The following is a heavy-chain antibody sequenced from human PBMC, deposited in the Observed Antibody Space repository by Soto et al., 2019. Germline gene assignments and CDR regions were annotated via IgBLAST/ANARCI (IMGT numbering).Heavy chain of an antibody. D-gene: IGHD2-21*02. J-gene: IGHJ4*02. CDR3: ARGLGDSGHHIYFDN. CDR2: MYITGST. V-gene: IGHV4-4*07. Sequence: PSETLSLTCTFSGGSISSYYWSWIRQPAGKGLEWIGRMYITGSTNHNPSLKSRVTMSVDTSKSQFSLKLNSVTAAHTAVYYCARGLGDSGHHIYFDNWGQGTLVTVSS. CDR1: GGSISSYY.